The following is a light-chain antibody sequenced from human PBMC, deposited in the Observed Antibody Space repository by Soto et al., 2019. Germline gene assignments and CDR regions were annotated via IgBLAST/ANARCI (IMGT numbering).Light chain of an antibody. Sequence: EIVLTQSPGTLSLSPGERATLSCRASQSVSSSYLAWYQQKPGQAPRLLIYGTSSRASAISDRFSGSGSGTDLTLTISRLEPEDFAVYYCQHYGSSPWTFGQGTKV. V-gene: IGKV3-20*01. CDR2: GTS. J-gene: IGKJ1*01. CDR3: QHYGSSPWT. CDR1: QSVSSSY.